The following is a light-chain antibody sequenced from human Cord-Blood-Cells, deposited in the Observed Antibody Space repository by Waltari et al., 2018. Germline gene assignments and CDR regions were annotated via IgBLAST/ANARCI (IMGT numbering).Light chain of an antibody. V-gene: IGKV1-39*01. CDR1: QSISSY. CDR3: QQSYSTPYS. Sequence: DIQMTQSPSSLSASVGDRVTITCRASQSISSYLNLYQQKPGKAPKLLIYAASSLQSGVPSRFSGSGSGTDFTITISRLQPEDFATYYCQQSYSTPYSFGQGTKLEIK. J-gene: IGKJ2*03. CDR2: AAS.